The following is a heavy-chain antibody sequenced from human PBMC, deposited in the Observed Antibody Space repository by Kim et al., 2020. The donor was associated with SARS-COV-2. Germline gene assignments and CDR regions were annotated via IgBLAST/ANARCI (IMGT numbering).Heavy chain of an antibody. D-gene: IGHD3-16*01. CDR3: ARDDGARTVDY. V-gene: IGHV3-7*03. Sequence: GGSLRLSCAASGFTFSSYWMSWVRQAPGKGLEWVANIKADGSDKYYGDSVKGRFIISRDNAKNSLYLQMSSLRAEDTAVYYCARDDGARTVDYWGQGTLVTVSS. CDR2: IKADGSDK. J-gene: IGHJ4*02. CDR1: GFTFSSYW.